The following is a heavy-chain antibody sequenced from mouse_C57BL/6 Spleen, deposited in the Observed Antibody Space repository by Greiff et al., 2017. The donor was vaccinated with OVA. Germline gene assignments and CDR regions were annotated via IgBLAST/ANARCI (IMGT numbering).Heavy chain of an antibody. CDR3: ARGNYGYFDY. CDR1: GYTFTSYW. Sequence: VQLQQPGAELVKPGASVKLSCKASGYTFTSYWMQWVKQRPGQGLEWIGEIDPSDSYTNSNQKFKGKATLTVDTSSSTAYMQLSSLTSEDSAVYYGARGNYGYFDYWGQGTTLTVSS. D-gene: IGHD1-1*01. CDR2: IDPSDSYT. J-gene: IGHJ2*01. V-gene: IGHV1-50*01.